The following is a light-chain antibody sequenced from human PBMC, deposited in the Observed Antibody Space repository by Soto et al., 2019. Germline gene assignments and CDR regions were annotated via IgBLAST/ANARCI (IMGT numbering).Light chain of an antibody. CDR2: KAS. CDR1: QSISRW. J-gene: IGKJ5*01. Sequence: DIQMAQSPSTLSASVGDRATLTCRASQSISRWLACYQQKPGKAPTLLIYKASSLETGVPSRFSGSGSGTEFTLTINSLQADDFATYYCQQHNSFSITFGQGTRLEIK. CDR3: QQHNSFSIT. V-gene: IGKV1-5*03.